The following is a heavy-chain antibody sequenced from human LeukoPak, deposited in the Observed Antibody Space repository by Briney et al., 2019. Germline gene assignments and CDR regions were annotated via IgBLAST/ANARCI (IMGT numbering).Heavy chain of an antibody. CDR3: ARDRAWNYFDY. D-gene: IGHD3-3*01. Sequence: GGSLRLSCAASGFTFSSYGMHWVRQAPGKGLEWVAIISNDGSRKYYAHSVEGRFTISRDNSKNTLYLQMDSLRAEDTAVYYCARDRAWNYFDYWGQGTLVTVSS. CDR2: ISNDGSRK. V-gene: IGHV3-30*03. J-gene: IGHJ4*02. CDR1: GFTFSSYG.